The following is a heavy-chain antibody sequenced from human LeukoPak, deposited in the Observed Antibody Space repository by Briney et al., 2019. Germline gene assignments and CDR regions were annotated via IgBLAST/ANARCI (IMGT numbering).Heavy chain of an antibody. CDR3: AKARGALDY. CDR2: ISYDGSNK. V-gene: IGHV3-30*18. Sequence: GGSLRLSCAASGFTFSSYGMHWVRQAPGKGPEWVAVISYDGSNKYYADSVKGRFTISRDNSKNTLYLQMNSLRAEDTAVYYCAKARGALDYWGQGTLVTVSS. J-gene: IGHJ4*02. D-gene: IGHD3-10*01. CDR1: GFTFSSYG.